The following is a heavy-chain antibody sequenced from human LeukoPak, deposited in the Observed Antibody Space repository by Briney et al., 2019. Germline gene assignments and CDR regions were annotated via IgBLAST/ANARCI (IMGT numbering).Heavy chain of an antibody. J-gene: IGHJ5*02. D-gene: IGHD4-23*01. Sequence: ASVKVSCKASGYTFTGYYMHWVRQAPGQGLEWMGWINPNSGGTNYAQKFQGRVTMTRDTSISTAYMELSRLRSDDTAVYYCARAIPHGGGGNWFDPWGQGTLVTVSS. V-gene: IGHV1-2*02. CDR2: INPNSGGT. CDR1: GYTFTGYY. CDR3: ARAIPHGGGGNWFDP.